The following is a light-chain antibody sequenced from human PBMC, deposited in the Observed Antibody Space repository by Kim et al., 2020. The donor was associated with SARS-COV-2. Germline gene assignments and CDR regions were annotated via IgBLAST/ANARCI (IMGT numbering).Light chain of an antibody. V-gene: IGKV1-39*01. CDR2: AAS. J-gene: IGKJ4*01. Sequence: SVGDKVTITCRASQSISSYLNWYQQKPGKAPKLLIYAASSLQSGVPSRFSGSGSGTDFTLTISSLQPEDFATYYCQQSYSTPRLTFGGGTKVDIK. CDR1: QSISSY. CDR3: QQSYSTPRLT.